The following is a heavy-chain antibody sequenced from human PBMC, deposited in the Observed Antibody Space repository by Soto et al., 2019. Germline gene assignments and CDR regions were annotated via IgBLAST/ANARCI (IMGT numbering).Heavy chain of an antibody. D-gene: IGHD3-10*01. CDR1: GGSISSSSYY. V-gene: IGHV4-39*01. Sequence: SETLSLTCTVSGGSISSSSYYWGWIRQPPGKGLEWIGSIYYSGSTYYNPSLKSRVTISVDTSKNQFSLKLSSVTAADTAVYYCASPGMVRGVIPGRGYYYMDVWGKGTTVTVSS. CDR2: IYYSGST. J-gene: IGHJ6*03. CDR3: ASPGMVRGVIPGRGYYYMDV.